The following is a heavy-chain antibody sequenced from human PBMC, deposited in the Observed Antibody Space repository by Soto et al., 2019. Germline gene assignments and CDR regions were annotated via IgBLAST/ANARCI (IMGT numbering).Heavy chain of an antibody. V-gene: IGHV3-23*01. J-gene: IGHJ4*02. D-gene: IGHD3-16*01. CDR3: AKDLKHGGSIDY. Sequence: EVQLLESGGGLVQPGGSLRLSCASSRFTFSNYAMSWVRQTPGKGLEWVSGISGSGGSTFYADSVKGRFTISRDNSKNTLYLQMNSLKSEDTAVYYCAKDLKHGGSIDYWGQGTLVTVSS. CDR2: ISGSGGST. CDR1: RFTFSNYA.